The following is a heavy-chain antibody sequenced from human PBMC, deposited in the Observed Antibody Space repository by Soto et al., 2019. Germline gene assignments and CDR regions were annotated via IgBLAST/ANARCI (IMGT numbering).Heavy chain of an antibody. D-gene: IGHD2-21*02. CDR2: IYPGDSET. Sequence: EVQLVQSGAEVKKPGESLKISCKGSGYSFTSYWIVWVRQLPGKGLEWMGIIYPGDSETRYSPSLQGQVTMSADTSTSAVYLQWSSLKASDTAMYYCARRSYCDGDCTRRPYDHYGMDVWGQGTTVTVSS. CDR3: ARRSYCDGDCTRRPYDHYGMDV. V-gene: IGHV5-51*01. J-gene: IGHJ6*02. CDR1: GYSFTSYW.